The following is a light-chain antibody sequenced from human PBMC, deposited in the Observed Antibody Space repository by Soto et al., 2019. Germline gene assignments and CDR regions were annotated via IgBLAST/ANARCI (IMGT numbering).Light chain of an antibody. J-gene: IGKJ1*01. CDR3: QQSYSTPWT. CDR1: QSISSY. Sequence: DIQMTQSPSSLSASVGDRVTITCRASQSISSYLNWYQQKPGKAPKLLIYAASSLQSGVPSGFSGSGSGTDFTLTISSLQPEDFATYYCQQSYSTPWTFGRGTKVDIK. V-gene: IGKV1-39*01. CDR2: AAS.